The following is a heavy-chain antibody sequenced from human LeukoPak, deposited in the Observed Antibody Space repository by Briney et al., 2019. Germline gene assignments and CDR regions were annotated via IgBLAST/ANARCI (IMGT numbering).Heavy chain of an antibody. Sequence: GASVKVSCKASGCTFTSYAMNWVRQAPGQGLEWMGWINTNTGNPTYAQGFTGRFVFSLDTSVSTAYLQISSLKAEDTAVYYCARASFGGFWSGYYALYYYYYMDVWGKGTTVTVSS. D-gene: IGHD3-3*01. CDR2: INTNTGNP. V-gene: IGHV7-4-1*02. CDR3: ARASFGGFWSGYYALYYYYYMDV. CDR1: GCTFTSYA. J-gene: IGHJ6*03.